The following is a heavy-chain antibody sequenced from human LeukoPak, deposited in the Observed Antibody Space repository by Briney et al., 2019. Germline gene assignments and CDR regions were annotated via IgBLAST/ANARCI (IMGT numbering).Heavy chain of an antibody. CDR2: MNPHSGNT. J-gene: IGHJ4*02. Sequence: ASVKVSCKTSGHTFNSYDITWVRQTTGRGLEWMGWMNPHSGNTDYAQKLQGRVTITRNTSISTVYMELTSLRYEDTAVYYCARRELFGDYFDSWGQGTLVTVSS. CDR1: GHTFNSYD. V-gene: IGHV1-8*01. D-gene: IGHD3-10*01. CDR3: ARRELFGDYFDS.